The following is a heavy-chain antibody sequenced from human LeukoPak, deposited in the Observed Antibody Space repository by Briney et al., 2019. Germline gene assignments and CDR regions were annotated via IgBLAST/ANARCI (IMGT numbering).Heavy chain of an antibody. CDR3: ARRSRNGLDAFDI. J-gene: IGHJ3*02. Sequence: ASVKVSCKASAYTFTGYYLHWVRQAPGRGPEWVGWIDPNNGDTDYAQEFQGRVTMTRVRSISTAYMELSRLTSDDTAVYYCARRSRNGLDAFDIWGQGTMVTVSS. CDR1: AYTFTGYY. V-gene: IGHV1-2*02. D-gene: IGHD2-8*01. CDR2: IDPNNGDT.